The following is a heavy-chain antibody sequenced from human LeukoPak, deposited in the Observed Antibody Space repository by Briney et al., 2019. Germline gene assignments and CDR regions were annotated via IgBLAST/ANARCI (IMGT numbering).Heavy chain of an antibody. J-gene: IGHJ4*02. Sequence: GGSLRLSCAASGFTFSDYYMSWIRQAPGKGLEWVSYISSSGSTIYYADSVKGRFTISRDNAKNSLYLQMNSLRAEDTAVYYCARDLVGATRGSYYFDYWGQGTLVTVSS. V-gene: IGHV3-11*04. CDR3: ARDLVGATRGSYYFDY. CDR2: ISSSGSTI. D-gene: IGHD1-26*01. CDR1: GFTFSDYY.